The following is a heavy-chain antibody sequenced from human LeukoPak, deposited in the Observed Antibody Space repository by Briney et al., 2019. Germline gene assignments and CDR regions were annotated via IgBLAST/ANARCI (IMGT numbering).Heavy chain of an antibody. CDR3: ANRVYSSDY. V-gene: IGHV4-34*01. D-gene: IGHD5-18*01. J-gene: IGHJ4*02. CDR2: INHSGST. Sequence: SETLSLTCAVYGGSFSGYYWSWIRQPPGKGLEWIGEINHSGSTNYNPSLKSRVTISVDTSKNQFSLKLSSVTAADTAVYYCANRVYSSDYWGQGTLVTVSS. CDR1: GGSFSGYY.